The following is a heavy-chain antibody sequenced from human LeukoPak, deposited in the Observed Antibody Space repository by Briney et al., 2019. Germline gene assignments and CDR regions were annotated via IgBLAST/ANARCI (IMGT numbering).Heavy chain of an antibody. D-gene: IGHD1-26*01. CDR3: ARDIGSGNYFDY. Sequence: PGGSLRLSCAASGFTVSSNYMSWVRQAPGKGLEWVSVIYSGGTTYYADSVKGRFTISRDNSKNTLYLQMNSLRVDDTAVYYCARDIGSGNYFDYWGQGTLVTVSS. V-gene: IGHV3-53*01. CDR1: GFTVSSNY. CDR2: IYSGGTT. J-gene: IGHJ4*02.